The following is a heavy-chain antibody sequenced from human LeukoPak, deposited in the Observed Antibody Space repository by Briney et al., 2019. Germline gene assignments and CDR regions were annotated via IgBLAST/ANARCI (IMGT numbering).Heavy chain of an antibody. J-gene: IGHJ4*02. V-gene: IGHV3-23*01. D-gene: IGHD4-23*01. Sequence: GGSLRLSCAASGFTFSTNAMSWVRQAPGKGLEWVSAISGRTGSTYYSDSVKGRFTISRDNSKSTLYLQMDSLRAEDTAVYYCAKCGNGGCHLIDCWGQGTLVTVSS. CDR2: ISGRTGST. CDR3: AKCGNGGCHLIDC. CDR1: GFTFSTNA.